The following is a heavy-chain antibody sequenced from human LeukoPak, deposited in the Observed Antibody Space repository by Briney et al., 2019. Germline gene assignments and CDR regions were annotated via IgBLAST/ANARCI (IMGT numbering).Heavy chain of an antibody. CDR2: ISGFGGST. CDR1: GFIFDSYA. J-gene: IGHJ4*02. Sequence: GGSLRLSCAASGFIFDSYAMNWVRQAPGKGLEWLTGISGFGGSTYYAASAKGRFTISRDNSGNTLFLQLNNLRVEDTAVYYCARRGGSSWSSFDYWGQGSLVTVSS. D-gene: IGHD6-13*01. V-gene: IGHV3-23*01. CDR3: ARRGGSSWSSFDY.